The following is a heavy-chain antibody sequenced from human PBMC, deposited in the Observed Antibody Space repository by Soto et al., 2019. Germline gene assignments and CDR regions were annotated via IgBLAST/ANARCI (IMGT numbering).Heavy chain of an antibody. CDR3: ARVSRTAMVYYFDY. CDR2: MYFSGTT. J-gene: IGHJ4*02. Sequence: QVQLQESGPGLVKPSETLSLTCTVSGDSISSYYWSWIRQPAGQGLEWSGRMYFSGTTNYNPSLKSRVTMSVDTSQNRFSLKLTSVTAADTAVYYCARVSRTAMVYYFDYWGQGTLVTVSS. CDR1: GDSISSYY. D-gene: IGHD5-18*01. V-gene: IGHV4-4*07.